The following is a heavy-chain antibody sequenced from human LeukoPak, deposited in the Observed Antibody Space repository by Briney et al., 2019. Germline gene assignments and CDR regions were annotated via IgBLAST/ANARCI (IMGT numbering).Heavy chain of an antibody. CDR2: MNPNSGNT. D-gene: IGHD3-22*01. CDR1: GYTFTSYD. J-gene: IGHJ4*02. Sequence: GASVKVSCKASGYTFTSYDINWVRQATGQGLEWMGWMNPNSGNTGYAQKFQGRVTITRNTSISTAYMELSSLRSEDTAVYYCARVKAVYDSSGYYYFDYWGQGTLVTVSS. CDR3: ARVKAVYDSSGYYYFDY. V-gene: IGHV1-8*03.